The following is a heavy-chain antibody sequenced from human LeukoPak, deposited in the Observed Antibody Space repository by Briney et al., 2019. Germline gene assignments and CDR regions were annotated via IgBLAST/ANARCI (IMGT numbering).Heavy chain of an antibody. CDR3: ARDVDYGGNSDY. Sequence: SVKVSCKASGGTFSSYAISWVRQAPGQGLEWMGGIIPIFGTANYAQKFQGRVTITTDESTSTAYMELSSLRSEDTAVYYCARDVDYGGNSDYWGQGTLVTVSS. CDR1: GGTFSSYA. CDR2: IIPIFGTA. D-gene: IGHD4-23*01. J-gene: IGHJ4*02. V-gene: IGHV1-69*05.